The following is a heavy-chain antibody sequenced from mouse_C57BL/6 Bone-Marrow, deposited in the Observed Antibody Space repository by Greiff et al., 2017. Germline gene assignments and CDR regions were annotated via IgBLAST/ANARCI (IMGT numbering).Heavy chain of an antibody. V-gene: IGHV10-1*01. CDR3: VRHRRHYYAMDY. CDR1: GFSFNTYA. CDR2: IRSKSNNYAT. J-gene: IGHJ4*01. Sequence: EVKLMESGGGLVQPKGSLKLSCAASGFSFNTYAMNWVRQAPGKGLEWVARIRSKSNNYATYYADSVKDRFTISRDDSESMLYLQMNNLKTEDTAMYYCVRHRRHYYAMDYWGQGTSVTVSS.